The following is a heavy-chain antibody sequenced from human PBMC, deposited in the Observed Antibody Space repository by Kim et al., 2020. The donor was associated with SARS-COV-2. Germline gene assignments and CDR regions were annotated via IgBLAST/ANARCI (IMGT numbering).Heavy chain of an antibody. D-gene: IGHD3-16*02. CDR3: AKILSVISSTPTFDY. Sequence: DAVKGRFTISRDNSKNTRYLQMNSLRAEDTAVYYCAKILSVISSTPTFDYWGQGTLVTVSS. V-gene: IGHV3-30*02. J-gene: IGHJ4*02.